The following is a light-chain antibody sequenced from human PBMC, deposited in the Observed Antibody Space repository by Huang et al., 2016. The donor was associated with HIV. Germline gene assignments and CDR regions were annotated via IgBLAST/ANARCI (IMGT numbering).Light chain of an antibody. CDR2: KAS. Sequence: DIQMTQSPSILSASVGDRVTITCRASQTVDSWLAWYQQRPGKAPKLLIYKASKLEGGVPSNFGGSGSGAVYTLTISSLQTDDFATYYCQQYKTYPWSFGQGTTVDI. CDR3: QQYKTYPWS. CDR1: QTVDSW. V-gene: IGKV1-5*03. J-gene: IGKJ1*01.